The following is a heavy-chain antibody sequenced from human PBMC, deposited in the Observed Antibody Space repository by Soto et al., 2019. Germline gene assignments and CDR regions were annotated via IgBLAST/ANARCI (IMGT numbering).Heavy chain of an antibody. CDR1: GYTFTTYG. CDR3: ARRGAYCSGGTCYHFDY. CDR2: ISTYNGNT. Sequence: QVHLVQSGAEVKKPGASVKVSCKASGYTFTTYGISWVRQAPGQGLEWMGWISTYNGNTNYEQKLQGRVILTTDTLTSTAYMELRSLRSDDTAVYYCARRGAYCSGGTCYHFDYWGQGTLVTVSS. V-gene: IGHV1-18*04. J-gene: IGHJ4*02. D-gene: IGHD2-15*01.